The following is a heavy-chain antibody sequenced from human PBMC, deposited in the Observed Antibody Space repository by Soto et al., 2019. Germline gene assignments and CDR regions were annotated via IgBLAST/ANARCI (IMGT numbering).Heavy chain of an antibody. CDR3: ARDRAGYSGYDRPDY. Sequence: ASVKVSCKASGYTFTSYAMHWVRQAPGQRLEWMGWINAGNGNTNYAQKLQGRVTMTTDTSTSTAYMELRSLRSDDTAVYYCARDRAGYSGYDRPDYWGQGTLVTVSS. J-gene: IGHJ4*02. CDR2: INAGNGNT. CDR1: GYTFTSYA. V-gene: IGHV1-3*01. D-gene: IGHD5-12*01.